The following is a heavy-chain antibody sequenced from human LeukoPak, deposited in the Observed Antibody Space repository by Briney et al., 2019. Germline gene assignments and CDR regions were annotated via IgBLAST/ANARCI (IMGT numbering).Heavy chain of an antibody. D-gene: IGHD2-15*01. Sequence: GASGNVSSKASGHTITSHYMHWVRHAPGQGLEWMGRINPSGGSTSYAQKFQCRVTMTRDMSTSTVYIELTSLRSEDTAVYYCARGAKSGGRWDYWGQGTLVTVSS. CDR3: ARGAKSGGRWDY. CDR1: GHTITSHY. J-gene: IGHJ4*02. CDR2: INPSGGST. V-gene: IGHV1-46*01.